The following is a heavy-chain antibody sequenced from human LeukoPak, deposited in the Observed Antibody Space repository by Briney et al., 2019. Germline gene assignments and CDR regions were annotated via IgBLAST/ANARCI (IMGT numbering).Heavy chain of an antibody. Sequence: SETLSLTCAVYGGSFSGYYWSWIRQPPGKGLEWIGEINHSGSTNYNPSLKSRVTISVDTSKNQFSLKLSSVTAADTAVYYCASVPRGGKSTRDYWGQGTLVTVPS. J-gene: IGHJ4*02. V-gene: IGHV4-34*01. CDR2: INHSGST. D-gene: IGHD4-23*01. CDR3: ASVPRGGKSTRDY. CDR1: GGSFSGYY.